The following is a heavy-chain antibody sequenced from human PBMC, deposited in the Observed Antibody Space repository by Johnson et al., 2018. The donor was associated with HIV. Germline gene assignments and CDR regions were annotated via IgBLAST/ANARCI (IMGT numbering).Heavy chain of an antibody. D-gene: IGHD6-19*01. CDR1: GFTVSSNY. Sequence: VQLVESGGGLIQPGGSLRLSCAASGFTVSSNYMSWVRQAPGKGLEWVSVIGTAGDTYYPGSVKGRFTISRENAKNSLYLQMNSLRAGDTAVYYCARVAVAGTYAFDIWGEGTMVTVSS. CDR3: ARVAVAGTYAFDI. CDR2: IGTAGDT. V-gene: IGHV3-13*01. J-gene: IGHJ3*02.